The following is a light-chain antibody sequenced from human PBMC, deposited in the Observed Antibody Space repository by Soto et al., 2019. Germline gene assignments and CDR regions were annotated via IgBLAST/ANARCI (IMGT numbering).Light chain of an antibody. CDR2: GAT. V-gene: IGKV1-27*01. CDR3: QKYDTAPLT. CDR1: GEISNF. Sequence: DIQMTQSPSSLSASVGDRVTISCRASGEISNFLAWYQRKPGNAPTLLIYGATTVQSGVPSRFSGSGSGTEFTLTISSLQHEDVATYYCQKYDTAPLTFGGGTKVDI. J-gene: IGKJ4*01.